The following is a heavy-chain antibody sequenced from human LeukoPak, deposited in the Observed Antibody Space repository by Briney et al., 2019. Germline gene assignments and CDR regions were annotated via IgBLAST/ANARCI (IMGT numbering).Heavy chain of an antibody. J-gene: IGHJ6*02. Sequence: GGSLRLSCAASGFTLSNFAMHWVRQATGKGLEWVSAIGTAGDTFYPGSVKGRFTISRENAKNSLYLQMNNLRAEDTAVYYCARAQYYDSSTAGGMDVWGQGTTVTVSS. D-gene: IGHD3-9*01. CDR2: IGTAGDT. CDR1: GFTLSNFA. V-gene: IGHV3-13*01. CDR3: ARAQYYDSSTAGGMDV.